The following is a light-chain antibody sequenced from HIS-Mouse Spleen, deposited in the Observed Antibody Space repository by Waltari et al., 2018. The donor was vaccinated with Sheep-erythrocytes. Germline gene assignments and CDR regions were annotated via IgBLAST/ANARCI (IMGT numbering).Light chain of an antibody. CDR1: SDDFGTYNL. CDR2: EGS. Sequence: QSALTQPASVPGSPGQSGTISCTRTSDDFGTYNLGSLYQQHPGKAPKHMIYEGSKRPSGVSNRFSGSKSGNTASLTISGLQAEDEADYYCCSYAGSSTPWVFGGGTKLTVL. J-gene: IGLJ3*02. CDR3: CSYAGSSTPWV. V-gene: IGLV2-23*01.